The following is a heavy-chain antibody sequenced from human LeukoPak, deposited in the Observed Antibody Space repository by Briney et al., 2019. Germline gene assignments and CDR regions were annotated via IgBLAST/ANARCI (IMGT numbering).Heavy chain of an antibody. V-gene: IGHV3-21*01. CDR1: GFTFSSYS. J-gene: IGHJ3*02. D-gene: IGHD2-2*01. CDR3: ARDQGYCSSTSCYRGAFDI. Sequence: GGSLRLSCAASGFTFSSYSMNWVRQAPGKGLEWVSSISSSSSYIYYADSVKGRFTISRDNAKNSLYPQMNSLRAEDTAVYYCARDQGYCSSTSCYRGAFDIWGQETMVTVSS. CDR2: ISSSSSYI.